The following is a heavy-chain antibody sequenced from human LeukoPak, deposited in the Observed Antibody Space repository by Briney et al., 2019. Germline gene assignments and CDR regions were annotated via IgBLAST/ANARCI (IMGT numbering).Heavy chain of an antibody. Sequence: ASVKVSCKASGGTFSSYAISWVQQAAGQGLEWMGWMSPNSGYKGYGQRFQGRVTFTRNTSISTAYMELSSLRSEDTAVYFCARRTSSSPDAFDIWGQGTLVTVS. D-gene: IGHD6-6*01. V-gene: IGHV1-8*03. CDR1: GGTFSSYA. CDR3: ARRTSSSPDAFDI. J-gene: IGHJ3*02. CDR2: MSPNSGYK.